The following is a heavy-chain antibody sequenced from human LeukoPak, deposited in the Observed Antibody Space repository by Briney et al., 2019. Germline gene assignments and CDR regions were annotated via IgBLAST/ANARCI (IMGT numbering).Heavy chain of an antibody. V-gene: IGHV3-21*04. D-gene: IGHD5-12*01. CDR1: GFTFSSYS. Sequence: MPGGSLRLSCAASGFTFSSYSMNWVRQAPGKGLEWVSSISSSSSYIYYADSVKGRFTISRDNSKNTVYLQMNSLRDEDTAVYYCAQDGAWLRDYWGQGTLVTVSS. CDR3: AQDGAWLRDY. J-gene: IGHJ4*02. CDR2: ISSSSSYI.